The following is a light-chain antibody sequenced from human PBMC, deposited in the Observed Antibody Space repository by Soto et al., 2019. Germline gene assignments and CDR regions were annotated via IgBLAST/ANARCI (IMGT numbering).Light chain of an antibody. CDR1: QSVNRN. CDR3: QQSNTWPKT. Sequence: EIVMTQSPATLSVSPGETATLSCRASQSVNRNLAWYQQKPGQAPRLLISDASTRAAGLPARFSGSGSGTEFTLTISSLQSEDFAVYFCQQSNTWPKTFGQGTKVEIK. V-gene: IGKV3-15*01. CDR2: DAS. J-gene: IGKJ1*01.